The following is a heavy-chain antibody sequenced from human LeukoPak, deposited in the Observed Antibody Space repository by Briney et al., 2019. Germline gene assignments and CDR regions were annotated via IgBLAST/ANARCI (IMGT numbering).Heavy chain of an antibody. J-gene: IGHJ4*02. Sequence: ASVKVSCKASGYTFTNFYIHWMRQAPGQGLEWMGWVSAYYGNTTYAQKFQGRVTMTTDTSTSTAYMELRSVRSDDTAVYYCARDPNAMVTSLFDYWGQGTLVTVSS. D-gene: IGHD5-18*01. V-gene: IGHV1-18*04. CDR3: ARDPNAMVTSLFDY. CDR1: GYTFTNFY. CDR2: VSAYYGNT.